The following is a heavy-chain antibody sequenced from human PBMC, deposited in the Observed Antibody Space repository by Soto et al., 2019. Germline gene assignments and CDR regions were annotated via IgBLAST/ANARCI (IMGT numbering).Heavy chain of an antibody. CDR1: GFTFSDYY. V-gene: IGHV3-11*01. D-gene: IGHD3-3*01. J-gene: IGHJ6*02. Sequence: PGGSLRLSCAASGFTFSDYYMSWIRQAPGKGLEWVSYISSSGSTIYYADSVKGRFTISRDNAKNSLYLQMNSLRAEDTAVYYCARGAGRGYDFWSGCQAAEYGMDVWGQGTTVTVSS. CDR3: ARGAGRGYDFWSGCQAAEYGMDV. CDR2: ISSSGSTI.